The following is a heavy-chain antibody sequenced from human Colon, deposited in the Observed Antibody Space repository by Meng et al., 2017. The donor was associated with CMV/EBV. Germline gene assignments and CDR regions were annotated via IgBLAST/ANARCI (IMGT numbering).Heavy chain of an antibody. V-gene: IGHV1-69*12. D-gene: IGHD6-13*01. J-gene: IGHJ5*02. CDR1: GGTFDTST. CDR2: IIPMFGSP. Sequence: VQLVQPGAEGKKPGSSVKVTCKASGGTFDTSTFHWVRQAPGQGLEWMGGIIPMFGSPSYSQQFRGRVTITADELEVNSLRSEDTAVYYCARGKQAGFDLWGQGTLVTVSS. CDR3: ARGKQAGFDL.